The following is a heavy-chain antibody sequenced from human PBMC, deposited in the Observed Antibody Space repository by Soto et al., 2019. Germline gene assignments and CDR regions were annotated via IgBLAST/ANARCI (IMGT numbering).Heavy chain of an antibody. D-gene: IGHD5-12*01. V-gene: IGHV3-30*18. J-gene: IGHJ3*02. CDR2: ISYDGSNK. CDR3: AKGKDYSGYDGAFDI. Sequence: QVQLVESGGGVVQPGRSLRLSCAASGFTFSSYGMHWVRQAPGKGLEWVAVISYDGSNKYYADSVKGRFTISRDNSKNTLYLQMNSLRAEDTAVYYCAKGKDYSGYDGAFDIWGQGTMVTVSS. CDR1: GFTFSSYG.